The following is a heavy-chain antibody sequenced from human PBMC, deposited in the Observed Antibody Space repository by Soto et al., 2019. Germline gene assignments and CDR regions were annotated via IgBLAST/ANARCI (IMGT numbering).Heavy chain of an antibody. CDR3: ARGSISSWYGLDY. Sequence: ASVKVSCKASGYTFTSHRISWVRQAPGQGLEWMGWISTYNDNTNYAQKLQGRVTMTTDTSTSTAYMELRSLRSDDTAVHYCARGSISSWYGLDYWGQGTLVTVSS. D-gene: IGHD6-13*01. CDR2: ISTYNDNT. J-gene: IGHJ4*02. V-gene: IGHV1-18*01. CDR1: GYTFTSHR.